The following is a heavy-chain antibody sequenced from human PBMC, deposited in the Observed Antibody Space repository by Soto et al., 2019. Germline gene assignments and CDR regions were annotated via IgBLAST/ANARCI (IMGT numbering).Heavy chain of an antibody. V-gene: IGHV3-48*02. D-gene: IGHD6-19*01. Sequence: PWGSLRLSCAASGFTFSSYSMNWVRQAPGKGLEWLSYISSSSSTIYYADSVKGRFTISRDNVKNSLYLQMNSLRDEDTAVYYCARGLYSSGWYNAFDIWGQGTMVTVSS. J-gene: IGHJ3*02. CDR3: ARGLYSSGWYNAFDI. CDR2: ISSSSSTI. CDR1: GFTFSSYS.